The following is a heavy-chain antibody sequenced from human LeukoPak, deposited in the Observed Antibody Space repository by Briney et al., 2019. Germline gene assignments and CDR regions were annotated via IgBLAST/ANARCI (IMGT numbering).Heavy chain of an antibody. V-gene: IGHV3-23*01. Sequence: GGSLRLSCAASGFSFSSYAMTWVRQAPGKGLEWVSSISGSGGSANYADSVKGRFTISRDNSKSMLYLQMDSLRAEDTAIYYCAKDVRFSGSWRAFDIWGQGTMVTVSS. CDR1: GFSFSSYA. CDR3: AKDVRFSGSWRAFDI. CDR2: ISGSGGSA. J-gene: IGHJ3*02. D-gene: IGHD1-26*01.